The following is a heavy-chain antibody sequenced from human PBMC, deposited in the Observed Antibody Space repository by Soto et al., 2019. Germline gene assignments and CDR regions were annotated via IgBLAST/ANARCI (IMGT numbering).Heavy chain of an antibody. J-gene: IGHJ4*02. CDR2: INPAGSDR. CDR3: ASARSSVRAPGGFIEF. CDR1: GFIFTNYW. Sequence: EVQLVESGGGLVQPGGSLRLSCAASGFIFTNYWINWVRQAPGKGLEWVANINPAGSDRRYGDSVKGRFTISRDNAKNSVYLQINSPRDNDTAVYYYASARSSVRAPGGFIEFWGQGPLVTVAS. V-gene: IGHV3-7*03. D-gene: IGHD2-15*01.